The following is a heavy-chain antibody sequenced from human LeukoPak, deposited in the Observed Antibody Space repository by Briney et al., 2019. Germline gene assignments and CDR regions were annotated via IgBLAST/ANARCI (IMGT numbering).Heavy chain of an antibody. CDR2: MNPNSGNT. J-gene: IGHJ4*02. CDR3: ARGKFGYSSSWYGGEVDY. V-gene: IGHV1-8*01. Sequence: ASVKVSCKASGYTFTSYDINWVRQATGQGLEWMGWMNPNSGNTGYAQKFQGRVTMTRNTSISTAYMELSSLRSEDTAVYYCARGKFGYSSSWYGGEVDYWGQGTLVTASS. CDR1: GYTFTSYD. D-gene: IGHD6-13*01.